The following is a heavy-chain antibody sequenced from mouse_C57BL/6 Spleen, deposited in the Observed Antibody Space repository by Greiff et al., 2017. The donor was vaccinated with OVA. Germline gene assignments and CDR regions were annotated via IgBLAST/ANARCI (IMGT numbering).Heavy chain of an antibody. V-gene: IGHV1-15*01. J-gene: IGHJ4*01. CDR1: GYTFTDYE. D-gene: IGHD4-1*01. CDR3: TRGVGRGAMDY. Sequence: QVQLQQSGAELVRPGASVTLSCKASGYTFTDYEMHWVKQTPVHGLEWIGAIDPETGGTAYNQKFKGKAILTADKSSSTTYMELRSLTSEDSAGYYCTRGVGRGAMDYWGQGTSVTVSS. CDR2: IDPETGGT.